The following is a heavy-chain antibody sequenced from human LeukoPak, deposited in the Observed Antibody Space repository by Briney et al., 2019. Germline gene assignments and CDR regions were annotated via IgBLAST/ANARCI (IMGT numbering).Heavy chain of an antibody. V-gene: IGHV1-2*04. Sequence: ASVKVSCKASGYTFTGYYMHWVRQAPGQGLERMGWINPNSGGTNYAQKFQGWVTMTRDTSISTAYMELSRLRSDDTAVYYCARGSGVTAPYYYYGMDVWGQGTTATVSS. CDR2: INPNSGGT. D-gene: IGHD2-21*02. J-gene: IGHJ6*02. CDR3: ARGSGVTAPYYYYGMDV. CDR1: GYTFTGYY.